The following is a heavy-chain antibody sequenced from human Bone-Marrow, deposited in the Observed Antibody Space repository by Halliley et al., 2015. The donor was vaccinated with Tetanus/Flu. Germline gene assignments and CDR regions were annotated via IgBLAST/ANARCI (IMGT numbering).Heavy chain of an antibody. CDR3: ARGYGVGYYYFDH. J-gene: IGHJ4*02. D-gene: IGHD2-15*01. CDR1: DGSINSGGFY. Sequence: TLSLTCSVSDGSINSGGFYWSWIRQHPGKGLEWIGYISSSGTTYYNPSLKSPVTVSVDTSKNQFFLRLTSVTAADTAVYYCARGYGVGYYYFDHWGQGTLVTVSS. CDR2: ISSSGTT. V-gene: IGHV4-31*01.